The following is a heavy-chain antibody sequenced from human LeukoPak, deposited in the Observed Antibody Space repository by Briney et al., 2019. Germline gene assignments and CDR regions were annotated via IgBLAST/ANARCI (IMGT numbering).Heavy chain of an antibody. CDR1: GFTFDDYA. J-gene: IGHJ4*02. V-gene: IGHV3-9*01. CDR2: ISWNSGSI. Sequence: PGRSLRLSCAASGFTFDDYAMHWVRQAPGKGLEWVSGISWNSGSIGYADSVKSRFTISRDNAKNSLYLQMNSLRAEDTALYYCAKDIAGSFDYWGQGTLVTVSS. CDR3: AKDIAGSFDY.